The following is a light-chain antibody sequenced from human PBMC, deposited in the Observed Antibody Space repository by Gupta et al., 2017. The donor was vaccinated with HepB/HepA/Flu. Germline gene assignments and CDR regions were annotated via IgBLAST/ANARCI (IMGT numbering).Light chain of an antibody. J-gene: IGLJ3*02. CDR2: DVS. Sequence: QSALTQPASVSGSPGQSITISCTGTSSDVGGYNFVSWYQQHPGKAPKLMIYDVSNRPAGVSNRFSGSKDGNTASLTISGLQAEDEADYYCSAYTSRSTGVFGGGTKLTVL. V-gene: IGLV2-14*03. CDR1: SSDVGGYNF. CDR3: SAYTSRSTGV.